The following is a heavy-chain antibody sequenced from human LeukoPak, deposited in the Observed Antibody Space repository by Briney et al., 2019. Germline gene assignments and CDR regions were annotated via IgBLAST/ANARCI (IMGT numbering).Heavy chain of an antibody. D-gene: IGHD3-22*01. CDR3: ARDGYDSSGYYYGPYAFDI. V-gene: IGHV1-69*13. Sequence: GASVKVSCKASGYTFTSYGISWVRQAAGQGLEWMGGIIPIFGTANYAQKFQGRVTITADESTSTAYMELSSLRSEDTAVYYCARDGYDSSGYYYGPYAFDIWGQGTMVTVSS. J-gene: IGHJ3*02. CDR1: GYTFTSYG. CDR2: IIPIFGTA.